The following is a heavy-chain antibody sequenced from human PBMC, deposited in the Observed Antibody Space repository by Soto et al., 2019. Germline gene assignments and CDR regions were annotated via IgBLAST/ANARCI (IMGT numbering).Heavy chain of an antibody. J-gene: IGHJ6*02. CDR3: AKDREYYDILSGMDV. CDR1: GFTFSSYG. CDR2: ISYDGSNK. V-gene: IGHV3-30*18. D-gene: IGHD3-9*01. Sequence: PGGSLRLSCAASGFTFSSYGMHWVRQAPGKGLEWVAVISYDGSNKYYADSVKGRFTISRDNSKNTLYLQMNSLRAEDTAVYYCAKDREYYDILSGMDVWGQGTTVTVSS.